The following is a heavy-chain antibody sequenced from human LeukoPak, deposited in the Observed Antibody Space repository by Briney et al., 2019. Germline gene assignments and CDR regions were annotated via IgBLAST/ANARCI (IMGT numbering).Heavy chain of an antibody. V-gene: IGHV4-59*01. J-gene: IGHJ4*02. D-gene: IGHD3-22*01. Sequence: SETLSLTCTASGGSISSYYWSWIRQPPGKGLEWIGYIYYSGSTNYNPSLKSRVTISVDTSKNQFSLKLSSVTAADTAVYYCARVTPYYYDSSGYVSGGNFDYWGQGTLVTVSS. CDR3: ARVTPYYYDSSGYVSGGNFDY. CDR1: GGSISSYY. CDR2: IYYSGST.